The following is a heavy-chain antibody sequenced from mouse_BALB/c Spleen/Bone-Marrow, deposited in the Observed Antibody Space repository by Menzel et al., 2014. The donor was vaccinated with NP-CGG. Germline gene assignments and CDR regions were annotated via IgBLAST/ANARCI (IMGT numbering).Heavy chain of an antibody. CDR2: IRLKSNNYAT. J-gene: IGHJ3*01. CDR1: GFTFSNYW. CDR3: TSHYGSSYKWFAY. D-gene: IGHD1-1*01. Sequence: DVKLVESGGGLVQPGGSMKLSCVASGFTFSNYWMNWVRQSPEKGLEWVAEIRLKSNNYATHYAESVKGRFTISRDDSKSSVYLQMYNLRAEDTGIYYCTSHYGSSYKWFAYWGQGTLVTVSA. V-gene: IGHV6-6*02.